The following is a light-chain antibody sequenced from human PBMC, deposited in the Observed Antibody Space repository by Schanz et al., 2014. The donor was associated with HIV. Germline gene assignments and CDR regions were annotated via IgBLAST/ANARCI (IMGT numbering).Light chain of an antibody. Sequence: QSVLTQPPSASGTPGQRVTISCSGSSSNIGSNTVNWYQQLPGTAPKLLIYSNNQRPSGVPDRFSGSKSGTSASLAISGLRSEDEADYHCAAWDDSLKGWVFGGGTKLTVL. CDR2: SNN. V-gene: IGLV1-44*01. CDR1: SSNIGSNT. J-gene: IGLJ3*02. CDR3: AAWDDSLKGWV.